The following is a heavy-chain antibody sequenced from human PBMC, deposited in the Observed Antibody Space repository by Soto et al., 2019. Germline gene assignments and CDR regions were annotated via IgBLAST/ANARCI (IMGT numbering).Heavy chain of an antibody. CDR3: ARLGGCSGGSCLHNWFDP. D-gene: IGHD2-15*01. Sequence: QVQLQESGPGLVKPSETLSLTCTVSGGSISSYYWSWIRQPPGKGLEWIGYIYYSGSTNYNPSLKSRVTISVDTSKNQFSLKLSSVTAADTAVYYCARLGGCSGGSCLHNWFDPWGQGTLVTVSS. CDR2: IYYSGST. V-gene: IGHV4-59*08. CDR1: GGSISSYY. J-gene: IGHJ5*02.